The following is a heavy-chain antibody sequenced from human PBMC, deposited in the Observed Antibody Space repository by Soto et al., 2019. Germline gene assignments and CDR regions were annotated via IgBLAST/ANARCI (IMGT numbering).Heavy chain of an antibody. CDR3: AKGTSMVRGGKDWFDP. CDR2: ISGSGGST. J-gene: IGHJ5*02. CDR1: GFTFSSYA. Sequence: EVQLLESGGGLVQPGGSLRLSCAASGFTFSSYAMSWVRQAPGKGLEWVSAISGSGGSTYYADSVKGRFTISRDNSKNTLYLQMNSLRAEDTAVYYCAKGTSMVRGGKDWFDPWGQGTLVTVSS. D-gene: IGHD3-10*01. V-gene: IGHV3-23*01.